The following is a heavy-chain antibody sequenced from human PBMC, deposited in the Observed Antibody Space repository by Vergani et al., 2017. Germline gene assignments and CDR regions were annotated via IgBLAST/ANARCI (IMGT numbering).Heavy chain of an antibody. CDR3: AKKGPGFGDDAFDI. CDR2: INHIGST. J-gene: IGHJ3*02. CDR1: GGSFSGYY. V-gene: IGHV4-34*01. Sequence: QVQLQQWGAGLLKPSETLSLTCAVYGGSFSGYYWSWIRQSPGKGLEWIGEINHIGSTTYNPSLKSRVTISVDTSKNQFSLKLSSVTAAETAVYYCAKKGPGFGDDAFDIWGQGTMVTVSS. D-gene: IGHD3-3*01.